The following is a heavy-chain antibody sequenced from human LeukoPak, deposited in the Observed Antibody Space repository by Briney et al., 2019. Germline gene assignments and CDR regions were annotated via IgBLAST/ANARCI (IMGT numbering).Heavy chain of an antibody. J-gene: IGHJ6*03. D-gene: IGHD5/OR15-5a*01. Sequence: GGSLRLSCAASGFTFDDYGMSWVRQVPGKGLEWVSGINWNGGITDYADSVKGRFTISRDNTKNSLYLQMNSLRAEDTALYHCARAPRGLLSNYYYYYTDVWGKGTTVTVSS. V-gene: IGHV3-20*01. CDR1: GFTFDDYG. CDR3: ARAPRGLLSNYYYYYTDV. CDR2: INWNGGIT.